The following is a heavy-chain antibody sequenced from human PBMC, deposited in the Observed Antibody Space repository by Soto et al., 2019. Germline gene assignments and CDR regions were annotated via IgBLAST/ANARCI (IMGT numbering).Heavy chain of an antibody. CDR1: GYSFRTYF. Sequence: QVQLLQSGAEVKKPGASVNISCKASGYSFRTYFIHWVRQAPGQGLEWMGVINPSGGRTKYAQRFQGRVVMTSDTSTGTVYTELSSLRSDDTAVYYCARDSNRAAAGTGWFDPWGQGSPVTVSS. J-gene: IGHJ5*02. CDR3: ARDSNRAAAGTGWFDP. D-gene: IGHD6-13*01. V-gene: IGHV1-46*01. CDR2: INPSGGRT.